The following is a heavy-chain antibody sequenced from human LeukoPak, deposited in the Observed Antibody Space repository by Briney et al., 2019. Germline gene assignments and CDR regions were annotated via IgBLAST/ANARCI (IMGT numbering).Heavy chain of an antibody. V-gene: IGHV1-69*13. CDR3: ASRTEGGYGGKRRNQFDY. CDR1: GGTFISYA. Sequence: ASVKVSCKASGGTFISYAISWVGQAPGQGGEWMGGMIPIFGTAKYAKKFQGRVTITADESTRTDYMEMRSLRSEDTAVYYCASRTEGGYGGKRRNQFDYWGQGTLVTVSS. CDR2: MIPIFGTA. D-gene: IGHD4-23*01. J-gene: IGHJ4*02.